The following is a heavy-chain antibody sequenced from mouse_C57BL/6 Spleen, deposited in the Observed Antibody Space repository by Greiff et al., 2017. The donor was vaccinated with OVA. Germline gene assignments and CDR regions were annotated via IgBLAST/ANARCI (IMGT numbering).Heavy chain of an antibody. J-gene: IGHJ2*01. V-gene: IGHV1-69*01. CDR1: GYAFSSSW. D-gene: IGHD1-1*02. Sequence: QVQLQQSGPELVKPGASVKISCKASGYAFSSSWMNWVKQRPGKGLEWIGEIDPSDSYTNYNQKFKGKSTLTVDKSSSTAYMQLSSLTSEDSAVYYCARGGGNYFDYWGQGTTLTVSS. CDR2: IDPSDSYT. CDR3: ARGGGNYFDY.